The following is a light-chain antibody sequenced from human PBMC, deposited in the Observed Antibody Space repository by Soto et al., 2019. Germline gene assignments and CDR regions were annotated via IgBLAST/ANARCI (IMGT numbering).Light chain of an antibody. V-gene: IGLV4-69*01. CDR2: LNTDGSH. J-gene: IGLJ2*01. CDR1: SGHSSYT. CDR3: QTWGAGIVV. Sequence: QLVLTQSPSASASLGASVKLTGTLSSGHSSYTIAWHQQQPEKGPRYLMKLNTDGSHSRGDGIPDRFSGSRSGAERYLTISSLQSEDEADYYCQTWGAGIVVFGGGTKLTVL.